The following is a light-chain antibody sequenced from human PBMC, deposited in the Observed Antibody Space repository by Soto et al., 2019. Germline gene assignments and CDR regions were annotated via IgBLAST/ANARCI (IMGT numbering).Light chain of an antibody. CDR1: QSVGSW. CDR3: QQYSSDSWT. CDR2: DSS. V-gene: IGKV1-5*01. Sequence: IQMSQSPSTLSASVGDRVTITCRASQSVGSWVAWYQQKPGKTPNLLIYDSSFLEGGVPSRFSGSGSGTEFTLTISGLQTDDFATYYCQQYSSDSWTFGHGTKVEIK. J-gene: IGKJ1*01.